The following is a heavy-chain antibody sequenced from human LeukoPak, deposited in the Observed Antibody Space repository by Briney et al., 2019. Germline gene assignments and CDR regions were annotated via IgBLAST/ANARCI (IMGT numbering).Heavy chain of an antibody. CDR1: GGSISSGGYY. CDR2: IYYSGST. CDR3: ARDPSCGGGSCYAGWFDP. D-gene: IGHD2-15*01. Sequence: TLSLTCTVSGGSISSGGYYWRWIRQHPGKGLEWIGYIYYSGSTYYNPSLKSRVTISVDKSKNQFSLKLSSVTAADTAVYYCARDPSCGGGSCYAGWFDPWGQGTLVTVSS. V-gene: IGHV4-31*03. J-gene: IGHJ5*02.